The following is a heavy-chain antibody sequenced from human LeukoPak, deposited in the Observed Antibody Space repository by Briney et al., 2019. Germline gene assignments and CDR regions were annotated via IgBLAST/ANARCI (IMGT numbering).Heavy chain of an antibody. CDR2: INPNDGGT. D-gene: IGHD2-21*02. CDR3: ARGEAAYCGGDCYWDWFDP. J-gene: IGHJ5*02. V-gene: IGHV1-2*02. CDR1: GYTFTDYY. Sequence: GASVKVSCKASGYTFTDYYMHWVRQAPGQGFEWMGWINPNDGGTNYAQKFQGRVTMTRDTSISTAYMELSRLRSDDTAVYYCARGEAAYCGGDCYWDWFDPWGQGTLVTVSS.